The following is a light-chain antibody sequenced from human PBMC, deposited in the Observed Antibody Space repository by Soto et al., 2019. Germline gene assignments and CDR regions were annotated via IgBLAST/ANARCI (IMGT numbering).Light chain of an antibody. J-gene: IGLJ2*01. Sequence: QSALTQPPSASGSPGQSVTISCTGTSSDVGGYNYVSWYQQHPGKAPKLMIYEVSKRPSGVTDRFSGYKSGNTASLTVSGLQAEDEADYYCSSYAGSNNLVFGGGTKLTVL. CDR1: SSDVGGYNY. V-gene: IGLV2-8*01. CDR2: EVS. CDR3: SSYAGSNNLV.